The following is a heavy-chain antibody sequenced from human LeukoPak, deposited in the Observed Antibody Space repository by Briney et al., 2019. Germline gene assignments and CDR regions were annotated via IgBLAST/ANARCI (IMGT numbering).Heavy chain of an antibody. V-gene: IGHV4-31*03. CDR2: IQYRGST. Sequence: SETLSLTCSVSGGLISTAGYYWAWIRQQPGKGLEWIGYIQYRGSTFYNPSLKTRLNISVDTSRNLFSLKLSSVTAADTPVYYCARGDDSSGYYSIFYFDYWGQGTLVTVSS. CDR3: ARGDDSSGYYSIFYFDY. J-gene: IGHJ4*02. CDR1: GGLISTAGYY. D-gene: IGHD3-22*01.